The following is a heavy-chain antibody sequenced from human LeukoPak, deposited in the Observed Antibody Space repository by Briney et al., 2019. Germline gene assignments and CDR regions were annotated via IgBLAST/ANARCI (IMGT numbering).Heavy chain of an antibody. CDR3: GGGPSSSWVDY. D-gene: IGHD6-13*01. CDR2: IYYSGST. J-gene: IGHJ4*02. Sequence: SETLSLTCTVSGGSLNTYYWTWIRQPPGKGLEWIGYIYYSGSTDFNPSLKSRVTISVDTSKNQFSLKLSAVTAADTAVYYCGGGPSSSWVDYWGQGTLVTVSS. CDR1: GGSLNTYY. V-gene: IGHV4-59*01.